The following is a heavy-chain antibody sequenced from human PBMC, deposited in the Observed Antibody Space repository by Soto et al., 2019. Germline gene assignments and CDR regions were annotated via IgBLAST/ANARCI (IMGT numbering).Heavy chain of an antibody. Sequence: QVQLVQSGAEVKKPGASVKVSCKASGYTFTSYAMHWVRQAPGQRLEWMGWINAGNGNTKYSQKFQGRVTITRDTSGSTAYMEMSSLRSEDTAVYYCARSRGGWVRGLITIFGVVSAPVDYWGLGTLVTASS. CDR3: ARSRGGWVRGLITIFGVVSAPVDY. V-gene: IGHV1-3*01. CDR1: GYTFTSYA. J-gene: IGHJ4*02. CDR2: INAGNGNT. D-gene: IGHD3-3*01.